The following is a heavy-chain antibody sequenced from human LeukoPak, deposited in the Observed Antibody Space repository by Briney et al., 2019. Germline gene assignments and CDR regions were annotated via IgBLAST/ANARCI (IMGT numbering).Heavy chain of an antibody. CDR1: GFTFSRYS. J-gene: IGHJ6*03. CDR3: ARVIAARPPFYYYYYMDV. V-gene: IGHV3-48*04. D-gene: IGHD6-6*01. Sequence: GGSLRLSCAASGFTFSRYSMNWVRQAPGKGLEWVSYISSSSSTIYYADSVKGRFTISRDNAKNSLYLQMNSLRAEDTAVYYCARVIAARPPFYYYYYMDVWGKGTTVTVSS. CDR2: ISSSSSTI.